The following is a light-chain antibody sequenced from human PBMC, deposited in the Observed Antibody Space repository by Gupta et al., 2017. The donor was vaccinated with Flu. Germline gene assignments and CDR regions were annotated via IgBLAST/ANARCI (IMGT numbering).Light chain of an antibody. CDR2: GAS. CDR1: QGISSN. V-gene: IGKV3-15*01. Sequence: PATLSVSPGERATLSCRASQGISSNLAWYQQKPGQAPRLLIYGASSRATDIPARFSGSGSGTEFTLTISSLQSEDFAVYYCQQYNKWRITFGQGTRLEIK. J-gene: IGKJ5*01. CDR3: QQYNKWRIT.